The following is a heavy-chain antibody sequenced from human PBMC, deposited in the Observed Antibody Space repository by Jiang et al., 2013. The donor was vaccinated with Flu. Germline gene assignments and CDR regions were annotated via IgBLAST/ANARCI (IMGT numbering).Heavy chain of an antibody. J-gene: IGHJ6*02. CDR1: GDSVSSNSAA. Sequence: QTLSLTCAISGDSVSSNSAAWNWIRQSPSRGLEWLGRTYYRSKWYNDYAVSVKSRITINPDTSKNQFSLQLNSVTPEDTAVYYCARELPRGFGELTYYYYYGMDVWGQGTTVTVSS. V-gene: IGHV6-1*01. CDR2: TYYRSKWYN. D-gene: IGHD3-10*01. CDR3: ARELPRGFGELTYYYYYGMDV.